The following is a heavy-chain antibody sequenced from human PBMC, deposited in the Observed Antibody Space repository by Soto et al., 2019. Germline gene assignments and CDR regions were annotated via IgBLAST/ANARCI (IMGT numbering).Heavy chain of an antibody. CDR1: GFTFSSYS. D-gene: IGHD6-13*01. CDR3: ARVRLTAAGPTWYFDL. J-gene: IGHJ2*01. CDR2: ISSSSSYI. V-gene: IGHV3-21*01. Sequence: PGGSLRLSCAASGFTFSSYSMNWVRQAPGKGLEWVSSISSSSSYIYYADSVKGRFTISRDNAKNSLYLQMNSLRAEDTAVYYCARVRLTAAGPTWYFDLWGRGTLVTGSS.